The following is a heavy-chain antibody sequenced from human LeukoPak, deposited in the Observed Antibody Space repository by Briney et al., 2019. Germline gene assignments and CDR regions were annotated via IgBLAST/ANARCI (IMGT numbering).Heavy chain of an antibody. Sequence: PGGSLRLSCAASGFTFSSYGMHWVRQAPGKGLEWEAFIRYDGSNKYYADSVKGRFTISRDNSKNTLYLQMNSLRAEDTAVYYCARAPYSSGLFYFDYWGQGTLVTVSS. V-gene: IGHV3-30*02. D-gene: IGHD6-19*01. CDR1: GFTFSSYG. J-gene: IGHJ4*02. CDR2: IRYDGSNK. CDR3: ARAPYSSGLFYFDY.